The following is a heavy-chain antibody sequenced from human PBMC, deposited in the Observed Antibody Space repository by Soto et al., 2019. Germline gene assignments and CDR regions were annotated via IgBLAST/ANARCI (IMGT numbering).Heavy chain of an antibody. CDR3: ARDRGTVTQYYFDY. V-gene: IGHV4-31*03. J-gene: IGHJ4*02. CDR2: IYYSGST. Sequence: SETXSLACTFSGGSISSGGYYWSWIRQHPGKGLEWIGYIYYSGSTYYNPSLKSRVTISVDTSKNQFSLKLSSVTAADTAVYYCARDRGTVTQYYFDYWGQGTLVTVSS. D-gene: IGHD4-17*01. CDR1: GGSISSGGYY.